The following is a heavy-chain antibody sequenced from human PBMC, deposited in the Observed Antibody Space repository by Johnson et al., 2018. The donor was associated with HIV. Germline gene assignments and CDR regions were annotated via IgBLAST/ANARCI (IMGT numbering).Heavy chain of an antibody. J-gene: IGHJ3*02. CDR1: GITFSSYA. D-gene: IGHD6-13*01. CDR2: ISYDGSNK. CDR3: AKGRAQHLDGGAFDI. V-gene: IGHV3-30*04. Sequence: QVQLVESGGGVVRPGGSLRLSCAASGITFSSYAMHWVRQAPGKGLEWVAVISYDGSNKYYADSVKGRFTISRDNSKNTLFLQMNSLGPEDTAVYYCAKGRAQHLDGGAFDIWGQGTMVTVSS.